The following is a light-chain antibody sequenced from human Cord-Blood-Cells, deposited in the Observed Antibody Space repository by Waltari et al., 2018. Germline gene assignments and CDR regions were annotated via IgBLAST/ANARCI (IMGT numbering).Light chain of an antibody. J-gene: IGKJ3*01. CDR1: QSVSSN. V-gene: IGKV3-15*01. Sequence: EIVMTQSPATLSVSPGERATLSCRASQSVSSNLAWYQQKPGQAPRLLIYGASTRATGIPARFSGSGSGTEFTLTISSLQSEDFAVYQCQQYNNWPPFTFGHGTKVDIK. CDR2: GAS. CDR3: QQYNNWPPFT.